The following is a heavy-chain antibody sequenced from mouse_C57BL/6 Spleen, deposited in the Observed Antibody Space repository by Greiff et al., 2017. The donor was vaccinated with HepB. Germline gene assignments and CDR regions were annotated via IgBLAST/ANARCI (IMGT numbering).Heavy chain of an antibody. CDR1: GFSFNTYA. CDR2: IRSKSNNYAT. J-gene: IGHJ4*01. V-gene: IGHV10-1*01. CDR3: VRRGDYDDAMDY. D-gene: IGHD2-4*01. Sequence: EVQLVESGGGLVQPKGSLKLSCAASGFSFNTYAMNWVRQAPGKGLEWVARIRSKSNNYATYYADSVKDRFTISRDDSESMLYLQMNNLKTEDTAMYYCVRRGDYDDAMDYWGQGTSVTVSS.